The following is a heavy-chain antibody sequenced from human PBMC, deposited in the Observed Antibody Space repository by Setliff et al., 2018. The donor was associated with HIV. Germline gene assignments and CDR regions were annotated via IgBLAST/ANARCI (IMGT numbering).Heavy chain of an antibody. J-gene: IGHJ6*03. Sequence: PSETLSLTCSVSGGSISGYYWNWIRQPPGKGLEWIGYIYYSGRTTYNSSLKSRVTISLDTSKKQFSLKLNSVTAADTAVYYCARGLMSYNFWGGRNDYHYMDVWGKGTTVTVSS. CDR3: ARGLMSYNFWGGRNDYHYMDV. CDR2: IYYSGRT. CDR1: GGSISGYY. V-gene: IGHV4-59*01. D-gene: IGHD3-3*01.